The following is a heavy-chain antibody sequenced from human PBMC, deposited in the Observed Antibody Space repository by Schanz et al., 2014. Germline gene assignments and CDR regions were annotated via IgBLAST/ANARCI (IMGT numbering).Heavy chain of an antibody. CDR1: GYSFSAHY. D-gene: IGHD3-22*01. Sequence: QGQLVQSGAEVKKPGASLKVSCKASGYSFSAHYLHWEREAPGQGLDWMGWINPSGGSTTYAQKFQGRVTMTRDTSTSTVYMELSSLRSEDTAVYYCAREVGLYDRGWFDPWGQGTLVTVSS. J-gene: IGHJ5*02. CDR3: AREVGLYDRGWFDP. V-gene: IGHV1-46*01. CDR2: INPSGGST.